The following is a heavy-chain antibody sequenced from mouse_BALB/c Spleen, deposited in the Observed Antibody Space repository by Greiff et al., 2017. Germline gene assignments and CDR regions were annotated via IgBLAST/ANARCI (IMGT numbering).Heavy chain of an antibody. Sequence: QVQLKQSGAELVRPGSSVKISCKASGYAFSSYWMNWVKQRPGQGLEWIGQIYPGDGDTNYNGKFKGKATLTADKSSSTAYMQLSSLTSEDSAVYFCARAGIGTTTPLDYWGQGTTLTVSS. J-gene: IGHJ2*01. D-gene: IGHD1-1*01. CDR3: ARAGIGTTTPLDY. V-gene: IGHV1-80*01. CDR1: GYAFSSYW. CDR2: IYPGDGDT.